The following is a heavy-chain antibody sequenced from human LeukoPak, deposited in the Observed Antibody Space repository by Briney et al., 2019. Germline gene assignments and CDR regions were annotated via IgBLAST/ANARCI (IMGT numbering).Heavy chain of an antibody. D-gene: IGHD3-22*01. J-gene: IGHJ4*02. CDR2: INPSGGST. V-gene: IGHV1-46*01. CDR1: GYTFTSYY. Sequence: ASVKVSCKASGYTFTSYYMHWVRQAPGQGLEWMGIINPSGGSTSYAQKFQGRVTMTRDTSTSTAYMELRSLRSDDTAVYYCARDQVSHYYDSSGYEIFDYWGQGTLVTVSS. CDR3: ARDQVSHYYDSSGYEIFDY.